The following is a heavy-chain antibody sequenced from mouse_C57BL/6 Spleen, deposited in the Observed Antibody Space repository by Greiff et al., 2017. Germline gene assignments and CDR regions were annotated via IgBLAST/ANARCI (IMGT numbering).Heavy chain of an antibody. Sequence: EVKLQESGPGLVKPSPSLSLTCSVTGYSITSGYYWNWIRQFPGNKLEWMGYISYDGSNNYNPSLKNRISITRDTSKNQFFLKLNSVTTEDTATYYCARTYEEGYYCDYWGQGTTLTVSS. CDR1: GYSITSGYY. J-gene: IGHJ2*01. CDR2: ISYDGSN. D-gene: IGHD5-1*01. CDR3: ARTYEEGYYCDY. V-gene: IGHV3-6*01.